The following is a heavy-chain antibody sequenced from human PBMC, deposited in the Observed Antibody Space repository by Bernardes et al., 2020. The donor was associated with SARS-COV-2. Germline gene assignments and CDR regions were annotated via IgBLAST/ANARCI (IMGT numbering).Heavy chain of an antibody. J-gene: IGHJ6*02. D-gene: IGHD5-12*01. CDR1: GFTLSSYD. CDR2: IWFDGSKK. CDR3: ARGINPGYSDYDGDYFYGMDV. V-gene: IGHV3-33*01. Sequence: GGSLRLSCAASGFTLSSYDMHWVRQAPGKGLEWVAVIWFDGSKKYYGDSVKGRFTISRDNSKNTMYLQMDTLRAEDTAVYYCARGINPGYSDYDGDYFYGMDVWGQGTTVTVSS.